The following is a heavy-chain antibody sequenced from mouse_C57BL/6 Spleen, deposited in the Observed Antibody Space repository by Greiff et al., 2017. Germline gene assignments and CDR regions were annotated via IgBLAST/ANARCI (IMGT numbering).Heavy chain of an antibody. CDR3: ARSIYYYGRSYYFDY. CDR2: IHPNSGST. V-gene: IGHV1-64*01. D-gene: IGHD1-1*01. J-gene: IGHJ2*01. CDR1: GYTFPSYW. Sequence: QVQLQQPGAELVKPGASVKLSCTASGYTFPSYWMHWVKQRPGHGLEWIGMIHPNSGSTNYNEKFKSKSTLTVDKSSSTAYMQLSSLTSEDAAVYYCARSIYYYGRSYYFDYWGQGTTLTVSS.